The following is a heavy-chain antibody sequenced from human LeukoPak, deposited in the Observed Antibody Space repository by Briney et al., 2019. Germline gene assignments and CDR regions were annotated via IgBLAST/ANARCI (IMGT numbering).Heavy chain of an antibody. CDR3: AKDIYGDYGGLDY. Sequence: GGSLRLSCVASGFTFSNYAMSWVRQAPGKGLEWVSVIINSVGSTYYADSVKGRFTISRDNSKNTLYLQMNSLRAEDTAVYYCAKDIYGDYGGLDYWGQGTLVTVSS. J-gene: IGHJ4*02. V-gene: IGHV3-23*01. CDR2: IINSVGST. CDR1: GFTFSNYA. D-gene: IGHD4-17*01.